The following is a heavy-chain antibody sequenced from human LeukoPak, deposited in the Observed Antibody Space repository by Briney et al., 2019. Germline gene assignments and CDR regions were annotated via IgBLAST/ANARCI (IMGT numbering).Heavy chain of an antibody. Sequence: PGRSLRLSCAASGFTFSSYGMHWVRQAPGKGLEWVAVISYDGSNKYYADSVKGRFTISRDNSKNTLYLQMNSLRAEDTAVYYCAKDLRIQLWPHYYYYGMDVWGQGTTVTVSS. V-gene: IGHV3-30*18. CDR3: AKDLRIQLWPHYYYYGMDV. CDR2: ISYDGSNK. J-gene: IGHJ6*02. D-gene: IGHD5-18*01. CDR1: GFTFSSYG.